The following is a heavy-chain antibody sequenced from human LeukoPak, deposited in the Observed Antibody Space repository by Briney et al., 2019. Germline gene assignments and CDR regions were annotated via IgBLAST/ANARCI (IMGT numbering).Heavy chain of an antibody. CDR1: RFSFSHYW. CDR3: VRGNPSRFDY. CDR2: INEDGSEE. V-gene: IGHV3-7*01. D-gene: IGHD1-14*01. Sequence: PGGSLRLSCASSRFSFSHYWMHWVRQGPGKGLEWVADINEDGSEENYVDSMKGLFTISRDNAKNSLYLQMNSLGSEDTAVYYCVRGNPSRFDYWGQGALVTVSS. J-gene: IGHJ4*02.